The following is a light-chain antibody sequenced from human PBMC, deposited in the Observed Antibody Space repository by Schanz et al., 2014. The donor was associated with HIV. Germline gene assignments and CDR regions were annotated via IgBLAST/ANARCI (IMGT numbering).Light chain of an antibody. CDR3: QQYGNSPRT. V-gene: IGKV3-20*01. Sequence: EIVLTQSPGTLSLSPGERASLSCRASHIVNNRYFAWYKQEHGQPPRLLIYGASIRATGVPDRFSGSGSGTDFTLSISRLEPEDFAVYYCQQYGNSPRTFGQGTKVEI. CDR2: GAS. CDR1: HIVNNRY. J-gene: IGKJ1*01.